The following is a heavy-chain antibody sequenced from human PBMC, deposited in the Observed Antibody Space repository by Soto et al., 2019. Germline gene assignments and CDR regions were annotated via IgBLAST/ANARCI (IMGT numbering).Heavy chain of an antibody. J-gene: IGHJ4*02. CDR3: ARGRIKPSEYYFDY. CDR2: IWYDGSNK. D-gene: IGHD3-10*01. V-gene: IGHV3-33*01. CDR1: GFTFSSYG. Sequence: QVQLVESGGGVVQPGRSLRLSCAASGFTFSSYGMHWVRQAPGKGLEWVAVIWYDGSNKYYADSVKGRFTISRDKSKNTLYLQMNSLRAEDTAVYYCARGRIKPSEYYFDYWGQGTLVTVSS.